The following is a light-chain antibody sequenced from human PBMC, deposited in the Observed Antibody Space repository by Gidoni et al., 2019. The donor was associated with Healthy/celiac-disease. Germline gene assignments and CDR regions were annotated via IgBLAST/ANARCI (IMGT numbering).Light chain of an antibody. CDR2: GAS. Sequence: ELVLPQSPRTLSLSPGERATLSCRASQSVSSSYLAWYQQKPGQAPRLLIYGASSRATGIPDRFSGSGSGTDFTLTISRLEPEDFAVYYCQQYGSSPPVYTFGQGTKLEIK. CDR3: QQYGSSPPVYT. V-gene: IGKV3-20*01. CDR1: QSVSSSY. J-gene: IGKJ2*01.